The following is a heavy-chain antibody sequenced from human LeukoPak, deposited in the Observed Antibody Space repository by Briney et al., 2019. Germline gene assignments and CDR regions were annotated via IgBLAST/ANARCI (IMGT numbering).Heavy chain of an antibody. CDR1: GFTFSGYS. CDR2: ISRSSSTI. J-gene: IGHJ4*02. Sequence: GGSLRLSCAASGFTFSGYSMNWVRQAPGKGLEWVSYISRSSSTIYYADSVKGRFTISRDNAKNSLYLQMNSLRAEDTALYYCAKASVEMATITDFDYWGQGTLVTVSS. V-gene: IGHV3-48*01. D-gene: IGHD5-24*01. CDR3: AKASVEMATITDFDY.